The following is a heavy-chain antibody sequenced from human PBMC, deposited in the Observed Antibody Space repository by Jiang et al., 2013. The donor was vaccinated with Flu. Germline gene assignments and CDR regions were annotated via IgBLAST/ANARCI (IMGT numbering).Heavy chain of an antibody. J-gene: IGHJ6*02. CDR3: ARVWRFGELYYYYYGMDV. V-gene: IGHV7-4-1*02. Sequence: YTFTSYAMNWVRQALDKGLSGWDGSTPTLGTQRMPRASLGRFVFSLDTSVSTAYLQISSLKAEDTAVYYCARVWRFGELYYYYYGMDVWGQGTTVTVSS. D-gene: IGHD3-10*01. CDR2: STPTLGT. CDR1: YTFTSYA.